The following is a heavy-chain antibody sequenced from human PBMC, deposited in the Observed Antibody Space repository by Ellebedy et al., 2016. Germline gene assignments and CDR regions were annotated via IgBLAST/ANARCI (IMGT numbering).Heavy chain of an antibody. CDR3: AKDMSSGWNGDYYGMDV. J-gene: IGHJ6*02. Sequence: ASVKVSCKASGYTFTGYYMHWVRQAPGQGLEWMGWINPNSGGTNYAQKFQGWVTMTRDTSISTAYMELSRLRSDDTAVYYCAKDMSSGWNGDYYGMDVWGQGTTVTVSS. CDR1: GYTFTGYY. CDR2: INPNSGGT. V-gene: IGHV1-2*04. D-gene: IGHD6-19*01.